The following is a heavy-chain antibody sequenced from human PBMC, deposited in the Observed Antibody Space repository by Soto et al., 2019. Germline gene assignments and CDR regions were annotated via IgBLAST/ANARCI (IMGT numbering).Heavy chain of an antibody. V-gene: IGHV4-30-4*01. CDR1: GGSISSGDYY. CDR3: AREGYYGSSGYYS. D-gene: IGHD3-22*01. CDR2: IYYSGST. J-gene: IGHJ4*02. Sequence: SETLSLTCTVSGGSISSGDYYWSWIRQPPGKGLEWIGYIYYSGSTYYNPSLKSRVTISVDTSKNQFSLKLSSVTAADTAVYYCAREGYYGSSGYYSRGQGTLVTVSS.